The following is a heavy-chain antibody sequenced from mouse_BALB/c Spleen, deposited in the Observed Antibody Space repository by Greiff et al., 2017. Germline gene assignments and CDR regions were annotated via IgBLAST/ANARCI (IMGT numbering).Heavy chain of an antibody. D-gene: IGHD1-2*01. Sequence: EVQLVASGGGLVQPGGSLRLSCATSGFTFTDYYMSWVRQPPGKALEWLGFIRNKANGYTTEYSASVKGRFTISRDNSQSILYLQMNTLRAEDSATYYCARDLHYYGYGFAYWGQGTLVTVSA. CDR1: GFTFTDYY. CDR3: ARDLHYYGYGFAY. V-gene: IGHV7-3*02. J-gene: IGHJ3*01. CDR2: IRNKANGYTT.